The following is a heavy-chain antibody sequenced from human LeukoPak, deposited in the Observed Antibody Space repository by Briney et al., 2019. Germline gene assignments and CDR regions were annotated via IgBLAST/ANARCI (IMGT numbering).Heavy chain of an antibody. CDR2: IYYSGRT. J-gene: IGHJ4*02. CDR1: GGSISSYY. Sequence: SETLSLTCTVSGGSISSYYWSWIRQPPGKGLEWIGYIYYSGRTNYNPSLKSRVTISVDTYKNQFSLKLSSVTAAATAVYYCARATGLEMATSNFDYWGQGTLVTVSS. V-gene: IGHV4-59*01. CDR3: ARATGLEMATSNFDY. D-gene: IGHD5-24*01.